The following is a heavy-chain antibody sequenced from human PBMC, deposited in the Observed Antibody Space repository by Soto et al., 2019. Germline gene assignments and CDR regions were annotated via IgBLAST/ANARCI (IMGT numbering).Heavy chain of an antibody. Sequence: SVKVSCKASGGTFSSYAISWVRQAPGQGLEWMGGIIPIFGTANYAQKFQGRVTITADESTSTAYMELSSLRSEDTAVYYCARGGYDFWSGPLAGYGMDVWGQGTTVTVSS. CDR3: ARGGYDFWSGPLAGYGMDV. J-gene: IGHJ6*02. D-gene: IGHD3-3*01. CDR2: IIPIFGTA. V-gene: IGHV1-69*13. CDR1: GGTFSSYA.